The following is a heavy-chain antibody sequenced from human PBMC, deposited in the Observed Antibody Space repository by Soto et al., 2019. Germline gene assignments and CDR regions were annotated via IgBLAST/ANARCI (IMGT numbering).Heavy chain of an antibody. CDR2: ISTYNGNT. Sequence: QVQLVQSGAEVKKPGASVKVSCKASGYTFTSYGFSWVRQAPGQGLEWMGWISTYNGNTNYAQKLQGRVTMTTDTSTITAYMEMRSLRADDTAVYYCARDALYSGSSNDLDYWGQGTLVTVSS. CDR1: GYTFTSYG. V-gene: IGHV1-18*01. CDR3: ARDALYSGSSNDLDY. J-gene: IGHJ4*02. D-gene: IGHD1-26*01.